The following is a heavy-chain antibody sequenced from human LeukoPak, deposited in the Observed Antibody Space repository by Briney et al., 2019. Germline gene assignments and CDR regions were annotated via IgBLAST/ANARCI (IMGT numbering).Heavy chain of an antibody. CDR3: ARELRSVDASGI. CDR1: GFTFSSYD. CDR2: IGTAGDT. J-gene: IGHJ3*02. D-gene: IGHD3-3*01. Sequence: GGSLRLSCAASGFTFSSYDMHWVRQATGKGLEWVSAIGTAGDTYYPGSVKGRFTISRENAKNSLYLQMNSLRAEDTAVYYCARELRSVDASGIWGQGTMVTVSS. V-gene: IGHV3-13*01.